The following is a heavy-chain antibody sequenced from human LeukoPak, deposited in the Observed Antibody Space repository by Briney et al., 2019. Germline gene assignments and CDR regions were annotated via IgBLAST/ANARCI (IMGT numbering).Heavy chain of an antibody. D-gene: IGHD7-27*01. CDR3: AKDGGLWVSAHWGDS. V-gene: IGHV3-23*01. Sequence: GRSLRLSCAASGFTFSSYTMSWVRQAPGKGLEWVSTITTSDGNTYYADSVKGRFTVSRDNSKNTLFLQMNSLRAEDTAVYYCAKDGGLWVSAHWGDSWGRGTLVTVSS. J-gene: IGHJ4*02. CDR1: GFTFSSYT. CDR2: ITTSDGNT.